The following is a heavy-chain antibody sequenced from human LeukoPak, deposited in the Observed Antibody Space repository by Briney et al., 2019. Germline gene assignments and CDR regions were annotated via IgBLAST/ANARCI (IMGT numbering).Heavy chain of an antibody. CDR1: GYTFTSYG. CDR3: ARQHYGGNSVPWDY. Sequence: ASVKVSCKASGYTFTSYGISWVRQAPGQGLEWMGWISGYNGNTKYAQNLQGRVTMTTNTSTSTAYMELRSLRSDDTAVYYCARQHYGGNSVPWDYWGQGTLVTVSS. CDR2: ISGYNGNT. V-gene: IGHV1-18*01. D-gene: IGHD4-23*01. J-gene: IGHJ4*02.